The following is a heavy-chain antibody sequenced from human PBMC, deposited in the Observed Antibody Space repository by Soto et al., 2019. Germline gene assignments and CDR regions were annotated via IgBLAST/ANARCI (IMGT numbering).Heavy chain of an antibody. V-gene: IGHV3-33*01. J-gene: IGHJ3*02. CDR2: IGHDGSSQ. D-gene: IGHD5-12*01. CDR1: GFTFSRYG. CDR3: ARGRVSYSGYGDAFDM. Sequence: QVQLVESGGGVVQPGRSLRLSCAAYGFTFSRYGMNWVRQAPGKGLEWVAGIGHDGSSQYYADSVKGRLTIFRDNSKNTMNVQMNNLRVEDTAVSYCARGRVSYSGYGDAFDMWGQGTRVTVSS.